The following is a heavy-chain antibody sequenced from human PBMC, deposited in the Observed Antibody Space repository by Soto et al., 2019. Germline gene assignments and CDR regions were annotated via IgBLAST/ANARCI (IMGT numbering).Heavy chain of an antibody. D-gene: IGHD1-26*01. CDR1: GFTFSSYW. Sequence: EVQLVQSGGGLVQPGGSLRLSCAASGFTFSSYWMSWVRQAPGKGLEWVANIKQDGSEKNYVDSVKGRFTISRDNAKNSLYLQMNTLRAADTAVYYCYSGGYTDYWGQGTLVTVSS. J-gene: IGHJ4*02. CDR3: YSGGYTDY. CDR2: IKQDGSEK. V-gene: IGHV3-7*01.